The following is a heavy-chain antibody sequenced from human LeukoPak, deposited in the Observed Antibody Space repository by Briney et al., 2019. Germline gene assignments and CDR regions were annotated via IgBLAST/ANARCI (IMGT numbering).Heavy chain of an antibody. Sequence: GGSLRLSCAASGFTFSSYWMHWVRQAPGKGLVWVSRINNDGSSTTYADSVKGRFTISRDNAKNTLYLQMNSLRAEDTAVYYCARALRLVNNYWGQGPLVTVSS. D-gene: IGHD3-9*01. J-gene: IGHJ4*02. CDR1: GFTFSSYW. V-gene: IGHV3-74*01. CDR3: ARALRLVNNY. CDR2: INNDGSST.